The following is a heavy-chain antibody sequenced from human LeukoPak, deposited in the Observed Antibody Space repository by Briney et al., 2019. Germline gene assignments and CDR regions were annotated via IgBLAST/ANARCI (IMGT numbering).Heavy chain of an antibody. V-gene: IGHV3-48*01. J-gene: IGHJ4*02. D-gene: IGHD3-22*01. CDR1: GFTFSSYW. CDR3: ASFGVSDSSGYLYIDY. CDR2: ISSSSSTI. Sequence: GGSLRLSCAASGFTFSSYWMTWVRQAPGKGLEWVSYISSSSSTIYYADSVKGRFTISRDNAKNSLYLQMNSLRAEDTAVYYCASFGVSDSSGYLYIDYWGQGTLVTVSS.